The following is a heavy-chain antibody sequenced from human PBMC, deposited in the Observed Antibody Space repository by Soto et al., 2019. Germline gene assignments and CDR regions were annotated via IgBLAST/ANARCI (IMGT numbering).Heavy chain of an antibody. Sequence: GGSLRLSCAASGFTFSSYSMNWVRQAPGKGLEWVSYISSSSSTIYYADSVKGRFTISRDNAKNSLYLQMNSLRAEDTAVYYCAIDLRVQLWRYFDYWGQGTLVTVSS. J-gene: IGHJ4*02. CDR1: GFTFSSYS. D-gene: IGHD5-18*01. CDR2: ISSSSSTI. V-gene: IGHV3-48*04. CDR3: AIDLRVQLWRYFDY.